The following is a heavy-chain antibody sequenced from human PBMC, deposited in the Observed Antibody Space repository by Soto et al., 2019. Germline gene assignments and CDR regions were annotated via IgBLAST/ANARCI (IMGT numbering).Heavy chain of an antibody. D-gene: IGHD2-2*01. J-gene: IGHJ6*02. CDR2: ISYDGSNK. Sequence: GGSLRLSCAASGFTFSSYCIHWVRQAPCKGLEWVAVISYDGSNKYYADSVKGRFTISRDNSKKTLYLQMNSLRAEDTAVYYCAKGYIVVVPDGAMDVCGQGTTVTLSS. CDR3: AKGYIVVVPDGAMDV. V-gene: IGHV3-30*18. CDR1: GFTFSSYC.